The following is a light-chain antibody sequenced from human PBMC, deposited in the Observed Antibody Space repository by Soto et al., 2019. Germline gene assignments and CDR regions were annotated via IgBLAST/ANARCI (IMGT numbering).Light chain of an antibody. Sequence: EIVMTQSPATLSVSPGERATLSCRANQSISDNLAWYQQKPGQAPRLLIHGASTRATAVPARFSGSGSGTEFTLTMSRQQSEDFSVYYCQQYNNWPLTFGPGTKVDVK. CDR2: GAS. CDR1: QSISDN. V-gene: IGKV3-15*01. CDR3: QQYNNWPLT. J-gene: IGKJ3*01.